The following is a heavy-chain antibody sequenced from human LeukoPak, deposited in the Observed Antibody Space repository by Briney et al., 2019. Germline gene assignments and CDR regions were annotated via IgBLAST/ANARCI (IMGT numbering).Heavy chain of an antibody. D-gene: IGHD6-13*01. CDR3: ARVSRGDSIAADY. CDR1: GGSFSGYY. Sequence: PSETLSLTCAVYGGSFSGYYWSWIRQPPGKGLEWIGEINHSGSTNYNPSLKSRVTISVDTSKNQFSLKLSSVTAADTAVYYCARVSRGDSIAADYWGQGTLVTVSS. J-gene: IGHJ4*02. CDR2: INHSGST. V-gene: IGHV4-34*01.